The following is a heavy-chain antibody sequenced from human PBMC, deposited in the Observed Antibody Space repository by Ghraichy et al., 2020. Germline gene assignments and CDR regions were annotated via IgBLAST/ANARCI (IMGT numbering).Heavy chain of an antibody. CDR3: ATWLDIVVVTAQSPNYYYYGMDV. J-gene: IGHJ6*02. CDR2: ISSSSSTI. CDR1: GFTFSSYS. D-gene: IGHD2-21*02. V-gene: IGHV3-48*04. Sequence: GGSLRLSCAASGFTFSSYSMNWVRQAPGKGLEWVSYISSSSSTIYYADSVKGRFTISRDNAKNSLYLQMNSLRAEDTAVYYCATWLDIVVVTAQSPNYYYYGMDVWGQGTTVTVSS.